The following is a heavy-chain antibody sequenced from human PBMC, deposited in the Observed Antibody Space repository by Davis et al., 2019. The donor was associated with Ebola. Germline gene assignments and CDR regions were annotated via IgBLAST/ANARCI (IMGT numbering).Heavy chain of an antibody. CDR1: GFTFSSYA. J-gene: IGHJ5*02. CDR2: ISSSGGAA. Sequence: PGGSLRLSCVASGFTFSSYAMSWVRQAPGKGLEWVSTISSSGGAAYYADSVKGRFTISRDNSKNTLYLQMNSLRAEDTAVYYCAKDPPYSQLLASPGTSWGQGTLVTVSS. D-gene: IGHD6-13*01. V-gene: IGHV3-23*01. CDR3: AKDPPYSQLLASPGTS.